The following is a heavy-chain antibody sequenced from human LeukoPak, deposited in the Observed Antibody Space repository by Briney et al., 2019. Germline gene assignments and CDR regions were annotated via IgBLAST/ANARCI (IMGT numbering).Heavy chain of an antibody. V-gene: IGHV4-4*02. J-gene: IGHJ4*02. CDR3: AREGGPYRPLDY. CDR2: VHLDGRT. CDR1: GGSISSTNW. Sequence: SETLSLTCGVSGGSISSTNWWTWVRQPPGKGLEGIGEVHLDGRTNYSPSLQSRLAMSVDFSENHISLKLTSVTAADSAVYYCAREGGPYRPLDYTGQGLLVTVSS.